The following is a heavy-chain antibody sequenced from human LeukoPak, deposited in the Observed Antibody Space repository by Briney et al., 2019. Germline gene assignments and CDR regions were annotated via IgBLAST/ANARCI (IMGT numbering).Heavy chain of an antibody. CDR2: ISYDGTNT. Sequence: GGSLRLSCAASGFTFSNYGMHWVRQAPGKGLEWVAVISYDGTNTFYGDSVKGRFTTSRDNSKNTLDLQMNSLRPEDTAVYYCAKGHYFDTYGQYSYAEYWGQGILVTVSS. V-gene: IGHV3-30*18. D-gene: IGHD3-9*01. CDR3: AKGHYFDTYGQYSYAEY. CDR1: GFTFSNYG. J-gene: IGHJ4*02.